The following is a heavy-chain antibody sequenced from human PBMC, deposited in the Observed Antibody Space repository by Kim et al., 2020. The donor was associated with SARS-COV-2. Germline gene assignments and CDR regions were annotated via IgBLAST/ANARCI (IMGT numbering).Heavy chain of an antibody. J-gene: IGHJ5*02. CDR2: IYYSGST. V-gene: IGHV4-39*01. CDR3: ARLVDQLLGGNWFDP. D-gene: IGHD2-2*01. Sequence: SETLSLTCTVSGGSISSSSYYWGWIRQPPGKGLEWIGSIYYSGSTYYNPSLKSRVTISVDTSKNQFSLKLSSVTAADTAVYYCARLVDQLLGGNWFDPWGQGTLVTVSS. CDR1: GGSISSSSYY.